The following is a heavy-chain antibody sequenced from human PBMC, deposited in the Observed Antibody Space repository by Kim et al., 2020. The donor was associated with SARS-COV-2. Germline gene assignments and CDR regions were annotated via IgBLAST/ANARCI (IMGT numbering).Heavy chain of an antibody. CDR3: ARDYYDSSVFDY. Sequence: YYNPSLKSRVTISVDTSKNQFSLKLSSVTAADTAVYYCARDYYDSSVFDYWGQGTLVTVSS. D-gene: IGHD3-22*01. V-gene: IGHV4-30-2*04. J-gene: IGHJ4*02.